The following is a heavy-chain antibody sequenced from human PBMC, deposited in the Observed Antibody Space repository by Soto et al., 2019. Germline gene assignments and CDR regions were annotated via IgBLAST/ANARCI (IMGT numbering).Heavy chain of an antibody. CDR3: AKDPVTMVRGVINETDY. CDR1: GFTFSSYA. Sequence: GGSLRLSCAASGFTFSSYAMSWVRQAPGKGLEWVSAISGSGGSTYYADSVKGRFTISRDNSKNTLYLQMNSLRAEDTAVYYCAKDPVTMVRGVINETDYWGQGTLVTVSS. V-gene: IGHV3-23*01. CDR2: ISGSGGST. J-gene: IGHJ4*02. D-gene: IGHD3-10*01.